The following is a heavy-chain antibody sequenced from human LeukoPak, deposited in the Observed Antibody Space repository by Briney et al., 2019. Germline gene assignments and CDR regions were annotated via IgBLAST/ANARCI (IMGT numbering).Heavy chain of an antibody. J-gene: IGHJ4*02. CDR1: GFAVSSNH. CDR3: ARYYYDSSGFYYIFDY. D-gene: IGHD3-22*01. CDR2: ISSSGSTI. Sequence: GGSLRLSCAASGFAVSSNHMNWVRQAPGKGLEWVSYISSSGSTINYADSVKGRFTISRDNAKNSLHLQMNSLRAEDTAVYYCARYYYDSSGFYYIFDYWGQGTLVTVSS. V-gene: IGHV3-48*04.